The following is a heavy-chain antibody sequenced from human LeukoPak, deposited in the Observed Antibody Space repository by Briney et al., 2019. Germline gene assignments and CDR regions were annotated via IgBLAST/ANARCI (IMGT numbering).Heavy chain of an antibody. CDR3: ARDQLLPYHYYGMDV. CDR2: INPNSGGT. D-gene: IGHD2-2*01. Sequence: GASVKVSCKASGYTFTGYYMHWVRQAPGQGLEWMGRINPNSGGTNYAQKFQGRVTMTRDTSISTAYMELSRLRSDDTAVYYCARDQLLPYHYYGMDVWGQGTTVTVSS. J-gene: IGHJ6*02. V-gene: IGHV1-2*06. CDR1: GYTFTGYY.